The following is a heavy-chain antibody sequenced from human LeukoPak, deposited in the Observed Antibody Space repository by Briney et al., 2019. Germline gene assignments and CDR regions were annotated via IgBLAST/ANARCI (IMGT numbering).Heavy chain of an antibody. CDR2: ISYDGSNK. Sequence: GGSLRLSCAASGFTFSSYGMHWVRQAPGKGLEWVAVISYDGSNKYYADSVKGRFTISRDNSKNTLYLQMNSLRAEDTAVYYCARVSHSYANFGGYYFDYWGQGTLVTVSS. CDR1: GFTFSSYG. V-gene: IGHV3-30*03. J-gene: IGHJ4*02. D-gene: IGHD5-18*01. CDR3: ARVSHSYANFGGYYFDY.